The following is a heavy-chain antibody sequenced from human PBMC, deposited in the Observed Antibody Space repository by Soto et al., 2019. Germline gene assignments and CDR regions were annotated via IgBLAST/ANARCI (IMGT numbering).Heavy chain of an antibody. J-gene: IGHJ4*02. CDR3: YRTARQFYY. D-gene: IGHD5-18*01. V-gene: IGHV4-59*01. Sequence: QVQLQESGPGLVKLSETLYLTCTVSGASITTSYCSWIRQPPGTGLECIVYIYHSGDTNYNPSLRGRVTMSLDTSKNQFSMRLTDVTAADAAVYYCYRTARQFYYWSQCAMVTVSS. CDR1: GASITTSY. CDR2: IYHSGDT.